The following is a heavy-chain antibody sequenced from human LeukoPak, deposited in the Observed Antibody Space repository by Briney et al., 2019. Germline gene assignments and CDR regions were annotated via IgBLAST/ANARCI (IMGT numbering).Heavy chain of an antibody. CDR2: INHSGST. J-gene: IGHJ4*02. V-gene: IGHV4-34*01. CDR3: AREGTILGVAPPSSFDY. D-gene: IGHD3-3*01. Sequence: SESLSLTCAVYGGSFSGYYWSWIRQPPGKGLEWIGEINHSGSTNYNPSLKSRVTISVDTSKNQFSLKLSSVTAADTAVYYCAREGTILGVAPPSSFDYGGQGTLVTVSS. CDR1: GGSFSGYY.